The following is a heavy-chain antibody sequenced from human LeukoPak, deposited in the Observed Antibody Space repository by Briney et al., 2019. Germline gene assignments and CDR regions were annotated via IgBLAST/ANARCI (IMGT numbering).Heavy chain of an antibody. CDR1: GGSVSSGTYY. D-gene: IGHD3-22*01. CDR2: IYYSGTT. CDR3: ARVNYYDSRGYYHAFDI. J-gene: IGHJ3*02. V-gene: IGHV4-61*01. Sequence: SETLSLTCTVSGGSVSSGTYYWSWIRQPPGKGLNWIGYIYYSGTTNYSPSLKSRVTISVDTSKNQFSLKLSSVTAVDTAVYYCARVNYYDSRGYYHAFDIWGQGTMVTVSS.